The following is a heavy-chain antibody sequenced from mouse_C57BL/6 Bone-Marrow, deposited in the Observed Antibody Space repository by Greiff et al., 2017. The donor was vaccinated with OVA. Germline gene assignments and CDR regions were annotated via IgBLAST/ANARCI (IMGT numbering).Heavy chain of an antibody. Sequence: QVQLQQSGAELMKPGASVKLSCKATGYTFTGYWIEWVKQRPGHGLEWIGEILPGSGRTYYHEKFKGKATFTADTSSNTAYMQLSSLTTEDSAIYYCASRGGAWFAYWGQGTLVTVSA. V-gene: IGHV1-9*01. D-gene: IGHD3-3*01. CDR1: GYTFTGYW. CDR2: ILPGSGRT. J-gene: IGHJ3*01. CDR3: ASRGGAWFAY.